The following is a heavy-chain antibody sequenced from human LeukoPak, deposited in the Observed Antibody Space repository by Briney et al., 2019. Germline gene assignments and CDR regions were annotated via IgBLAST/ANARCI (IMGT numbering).Heavy chain of an antibody. CDR2: ISWNSGSI. CDR1: GFTFDDYA. D-gene: IGHD6-19*01. CDR3: AKDGPDSSGWYYFDY. V-gene: IGHV3-9*01. J-gene: IGHJ4*02. Sequence: SLRLSCAASGFTFDDYAMHWVRQAPGKGLEWVSGISWNSGSIGYADSVKGRFTISRDNAKNSLYLQMNSLRAEDTALYYCAKDGPDSSGWYYFDYWGQGTLVTVSS.